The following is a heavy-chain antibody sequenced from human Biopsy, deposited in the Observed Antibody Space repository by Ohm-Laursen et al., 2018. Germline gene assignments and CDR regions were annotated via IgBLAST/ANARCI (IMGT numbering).Heavy chain of an antibody. Sequence: SLRLSCAAPGFIFDDYDLHWVRQAPGKGLEWVSRINRDSDTADYVDSVRGRFTISRDNARKTLFLQMNSLRPEDTALYYCVKDRGGARASFHYWGQGIRVAVSS. CDR2: INRDSDTA. CDR3: VKDRGGARASFHY. CDR1: GFIFDDYD. J-gene: IGHJ4*02. V-gene: IGHV3-9*01. D-gene: IGHD3-16*01.